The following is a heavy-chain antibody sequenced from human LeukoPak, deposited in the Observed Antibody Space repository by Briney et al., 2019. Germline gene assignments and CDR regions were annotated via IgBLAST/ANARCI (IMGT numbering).Heavy chain of an antibody. V-gene: IGHV1-2*06. CDR1: GYTFTGYY. D-gene: IGHD3-16*01. Sequence: ASVKVSCKASGYTFTGYYMHWVRQAPGQGLEWMGRINPNSGGTNYAQKFQGRVTMTRDTSISTAYMELSRLRSDDTAVYYCARVSHRMITFGGVIDGYYYMDVWGKGTTVTVSS. CDR2: INPNSGGT. J-gene: IGHJ6*03. CDR3: ARVSHRMITFGGVIDGYYYMDV.